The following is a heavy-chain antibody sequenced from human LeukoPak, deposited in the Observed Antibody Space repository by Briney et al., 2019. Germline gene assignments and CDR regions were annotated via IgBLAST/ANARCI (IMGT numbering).Heavy chain of an antibody. D-gene: IGHD3-9*01. CDR2: IYPGDSDT. V-gene: IGHV5-51*01. CDR3: ARRGLRFFDWFHGVDFDM. Sequence: GESLKISCKASGYSFSSFWIGWVRHMPGKGLEWMGIIYPGDSDTRYSPSFQGQVTISGDKSISTAYLQWSSLKASDTAMYYCARRGLRFFDWFHGVDFDMWGQGTMVTVSS. CDR1: GYSFSSFW. J-gene: IGHJ3*02.